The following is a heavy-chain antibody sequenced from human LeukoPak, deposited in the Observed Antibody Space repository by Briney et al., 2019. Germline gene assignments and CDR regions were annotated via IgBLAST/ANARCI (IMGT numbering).Heavy chain of an antibody. Sequence: WGSLRLSCAASGFTFSSYWMHWVRQVPGKGLVWVARINPGGSSITYADSVKGRFTISRDNAKNTLYLQMDSLRAEDTGVYYCARSNQADDYWGQGTLVTVSS. J-gene: IGHJ4*02. CDR3: ARSNQADDY. CDR1: GFTFSSYW. D-gene: IGHD1-14*01. CDR2: INPGGSSI. V-gene: IGHV3-74*01.